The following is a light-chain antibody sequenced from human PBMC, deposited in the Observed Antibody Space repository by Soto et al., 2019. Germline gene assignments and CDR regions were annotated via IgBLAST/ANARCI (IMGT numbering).Light chain of an antibody. J-gene: IGLJ3*02. Sequence: QSVLTQPPSVSGAPGQTITISCTGSRSNVGANYDVHWYQVLPGAGPRLLIYKNNNRPSGVPDRFSGSKSGTSASLAITGLRAEDEADYYCQSYDNILRGPLFGGGTKLTVL. CDR1: RSNVGANYD. V-gene: IGLV1-40*01. CDR3: QSYDNILRGPL. CDR2: KNN.